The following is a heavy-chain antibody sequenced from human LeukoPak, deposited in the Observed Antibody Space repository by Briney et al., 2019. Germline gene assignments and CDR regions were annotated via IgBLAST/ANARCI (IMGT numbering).Heavy chain of an antibody. Sequence: ASVKVSCKASGYTFTSYGISWVRQAPGQGLEWMGWISAYNGNTNYAQKLQGRVTMTTDTSTSTAYMELRSLRSDDTAVYYCARVDCSSTSCLAHFDYWGQGTLVTVSS. CDR2: ISAYNGNT. CDR3: ARVDCSSTSCLAHFDY. J-gene: IGHJ4*02. CDR1: GYTFTSYG. V-gene: IGHV1-18*01. D-gene: IGHD2-2*01.